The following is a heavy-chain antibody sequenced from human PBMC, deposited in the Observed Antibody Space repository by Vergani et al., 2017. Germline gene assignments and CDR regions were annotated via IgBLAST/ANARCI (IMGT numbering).Heavy chain of an antibody. V-gene: IGHV3-23*04. J-gene: IGHJ6*02. D-gene: IGHD2-2*01. CDR1: GFTFSSYA. CDR3: AKGVYCSSTSCYEGGGYYYGMGV. CDR2: ISGSDGNT. Sequence: EVQLVESGGGLVKRGGSLRLSCAASGFTFSSYAMRWVRQVPGKGLEWVSGISGSDGNTYYANSVKGRFPISRDNSKNTLYLQINSLRADDTAVYYCAKGVYCSSTSCYEGGGYYYGMGVWSQGTTVTFSS.